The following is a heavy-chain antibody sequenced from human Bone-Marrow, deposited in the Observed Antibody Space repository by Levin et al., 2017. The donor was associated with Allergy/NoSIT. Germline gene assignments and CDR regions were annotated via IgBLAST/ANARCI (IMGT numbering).Heavy chain of an antibody. CDR1: GGSINDYY. V-gene: IGHV4-59*01. CDR2: IFYSGST. J-gene: IGHJ5*02. CDR3: ARVTMGWFDP. D-gene: IGHD3-3*01. Sequence: LSQTLSLTCTVSGGSINDYYWSWIRQPPGKGLEWIGYIFYSGSTNYNPSLKSRLTISVDMSKRHFSLKLSSVTAADTAVYYCARVTMGWFDPWGQGTLVTVSS.